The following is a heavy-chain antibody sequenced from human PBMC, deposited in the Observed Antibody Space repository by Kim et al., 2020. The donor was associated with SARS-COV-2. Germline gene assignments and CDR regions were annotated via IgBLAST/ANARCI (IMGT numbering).Heavy chain of an antibody. CDR2: MNPNSGNT. CDR3: ARRSKVLVGATEDY. J-gene: IGHJ4*02. CDR1: GYTFTSYD. Sequence: ASVKVSCKASGYTFTSYDINWVRQATGQGLEWMGWMNPNSGNTGYAQKFQGRVTMTRNTSISTAYMELSSLRSEDTAVYYCARRSKVLVGATEDYWGQGTLVTVSS. D-gene: IGHD1-26*01. V-gene: IGHV1-8*01.